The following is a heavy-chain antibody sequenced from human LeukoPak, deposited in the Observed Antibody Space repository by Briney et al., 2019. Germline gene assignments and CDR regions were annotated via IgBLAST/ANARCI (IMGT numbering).Heavy chain of an antibody. CDR2: INPSGGST. V-gene: IGHV1-46*01. Sequence: ASVKVSCKASGYTFTSYYMHWVRQAPGQGLEWMGIINPSGGSTSYAQKFQGRVTMTRDTSTSTVYMELSSLRSEDTAVYYCANRPTSLHDAFAIWGQGTMVTVSS. CDR3: ANRPTSLHDAFAI. CDR1: GYTFTSYY. J-gene: IGHJ3*02.